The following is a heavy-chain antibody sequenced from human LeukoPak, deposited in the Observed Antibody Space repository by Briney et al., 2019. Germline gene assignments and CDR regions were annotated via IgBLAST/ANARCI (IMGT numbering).Heavy chain of an antibody. CDR2: IYYSGST. V-gene: IGHV4-31*03. D-gene: IGHD2-2*01. J-gene: IGHJ4*02. CDR1: GGSISRGGYY. CDR3: ARATVVPAAMGN. Sequence: TSETLSLTCTVSGGSISRGGYYWSWLRQHPGKGLEWIGYIYYSGSTYYNPSLKSRVTISVDTSKNQFSLKLSSVTAADTAVYYCARATVVPAAMGNWGQGTLVTVSS.